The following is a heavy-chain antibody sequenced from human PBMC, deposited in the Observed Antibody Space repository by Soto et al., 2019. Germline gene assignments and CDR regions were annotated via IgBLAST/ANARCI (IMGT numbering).Heavy chain of an antibody. CDR3: ARASLGGYYGSGSYSVDY. Sequence: QVQLQESGPGLVKPSQTLSLTCTVSGGSISSGGYYWSWIRQHPGKGLEWIGYIYYSGSTYYNPSLKSRVTISVDTSKNQFSLKLSSVTAADTAVYYCARASLGGYYGSGSYSVDYWGQGNLVTVSS. CDR1: GGSISSGGYY. D-gene: IGHD3-10*01. V-gene: IGHV4-31*03. CDR2: IYYSGST. J-gene: IGHJ4*02.